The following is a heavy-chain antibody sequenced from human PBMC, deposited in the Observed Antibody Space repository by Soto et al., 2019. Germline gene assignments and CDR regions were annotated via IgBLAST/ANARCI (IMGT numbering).Heavy chain of an antibody. CDR2: IWYDGSNK. D-gene: IGHD6-19*01. J-gene: IGHJ4*02. V-gene: IGHV3-33*01. CDR1: GFTFSSYG. Sequence: LRLSCAASGFTFSSYGMHWVRQSPCKWLEWVAVIWYDGSNKYYAESVKGRFTISRDNSKNTLYLQMNSLRAEDTAVYYCARDSHVGSGWQLTADYWGQGTLVTVSS. CDR3: ARDSHVGSGWQLTADY.